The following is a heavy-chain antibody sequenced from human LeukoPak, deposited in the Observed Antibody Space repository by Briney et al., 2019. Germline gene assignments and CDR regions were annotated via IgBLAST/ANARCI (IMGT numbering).Heavy chain of an antibody. V-gene: IGHV4-39*07. CDR2: IYYSGST. Sequence: ASETLSLTCTVSGGSISSSIYYWGWIRQPPGKGLEWIGSIYYSGSTYYNPSLKSRVTISVDTSKNQFSLKLSSVTAADTAVYYCASGGTGYCSSTSCYPLDYWGQGTLVTVSS. J-gene: IGHJ4*02. CDR3: ASGGTGYCSSTSCYPLDY. D-gene: IGHD2-2*01. CDR1: GGSISSSIYY.